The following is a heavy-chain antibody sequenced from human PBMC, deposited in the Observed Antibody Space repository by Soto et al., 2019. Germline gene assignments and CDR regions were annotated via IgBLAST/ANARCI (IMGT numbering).Heavy chain of an antibody. CDR2: ISYDGSNK. V-gene: IGHV3-30-3*01. J-gene: IGHJ4*02. CDR3: ATVFRSSNFNY. CDR1: GFTFSSYA. Sequence: GGSLRLSCAASGFTFSSYAMHWVRQAPGKGLEWVAVISYDGSNKYYADSVKGRFTISRDNSKNSLYLQLDSLRAEDTAVYYCATVFRSSNFNYWGQGTQVTVSS. D-gene: IGHD3-10*02.